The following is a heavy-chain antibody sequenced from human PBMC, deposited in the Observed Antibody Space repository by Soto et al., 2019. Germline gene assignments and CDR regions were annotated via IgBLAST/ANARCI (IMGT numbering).Heavy chain of an antibody. J-gene: IGHJ4*02. CDR1: GFSLSTSRVG. D-gene: IGHD3-3*01. CDR2: IYWDDDK. CDR3: AHRLENWSTFDF. V-gene: IGHV2-5*02. Sequence: GSGPTLVNPTQTLTLTCTFSGFSLSTSRVGVGWIRQPPGKALEWLALIYWDDDKRYSPSLKNRLTITKDTSKNQVVLTMTDMDPVDTATYYCAHRLENWSTFDFWGQGTLVTVSS.